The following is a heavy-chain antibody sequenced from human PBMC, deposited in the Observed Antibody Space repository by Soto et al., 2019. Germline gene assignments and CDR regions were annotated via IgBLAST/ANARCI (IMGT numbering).Heavy chain of an antibody. Sequence: PGGSLRLSCAASGFTFSSYAMNWVRQAPGKGLEWVSAISASGGSTYYADSVKGRFTISRDNSKNTLYVQMNSLRAEDTAVYYCAKAVDHSYFDYWGQGTLVTVSS. D-gene: IGHD6-19*01. CDR1: GFTFSSYA. CDR3: AKAVDHSYFDY. V-gene: IGHV3-23*01. CDR2: ISASGGST. J-gene: IGHJ4*02.